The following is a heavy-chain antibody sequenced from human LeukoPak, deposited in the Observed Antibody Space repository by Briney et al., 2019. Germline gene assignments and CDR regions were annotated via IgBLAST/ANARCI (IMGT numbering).Heavy chain of an antibody. CDR2: MNPNSANT. V-gene: IGHV1-8*03. CDR1: GYTFTSYA. CDR3: ARDRGGFDY. J-gene: IGHJ4*02. Sequence: ASVKVSCKASGYTFTSYAMNWVRQAPGQGLEWMGWMNPNSANTGYAQKFQGRVTITRNTSISTAYMELSSLTSEDTAVYYCARDRGGFDYWGQGTLVTVSS. D-gene: IGHD2-15*01.